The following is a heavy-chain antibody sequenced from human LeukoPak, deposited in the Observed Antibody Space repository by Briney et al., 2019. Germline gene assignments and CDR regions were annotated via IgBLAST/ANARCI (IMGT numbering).Heavy chain of an antibody. D-gene: IGHD3-3*01. CDR1: GYTFTGYY. J-gene: IGHJ5*02. Sequence: GASVKVSCKASGYTFTGYYMHWVRQAPGQGLEWMGRINPNSGGTNYAQKFQGRVTMNRDTSISTAYMELSRLRSDDTAGYYCARDYLDYDFWSGYYGNWFDPWGQGTLVTVSS. CDR3: ARDYLDYDFWSGYYGNWFDP. CDR2: INPNSGGT. V-gene: IGHV1-2*06.